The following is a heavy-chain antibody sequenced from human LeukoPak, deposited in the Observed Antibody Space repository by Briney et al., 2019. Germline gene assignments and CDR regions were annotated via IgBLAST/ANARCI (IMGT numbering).Heavy chain of an antibody. Sequence: PGGSLRLSCAASGFTFSSYAMHWVRQAPGKGLEWVAVISYDGSNKYYADSVKGRFTISRDNSKNTLYLQMNSLRAEDTAVYYCARDPEVIPWYYFDYWGQGTLVTVSS. CDR1: GFTFSSYA. J-gene: IGHJ4*02. D-gene: IGHD3-22*01. CDR2: ISYDGSNK. CDR3: ARDPEVIPWYYFDY. V-gene: IGHV3-30-3*01.